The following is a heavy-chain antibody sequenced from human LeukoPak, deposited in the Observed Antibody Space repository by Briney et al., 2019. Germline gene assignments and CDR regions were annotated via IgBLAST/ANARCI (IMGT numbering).Heavy chain of an antibody. CDR1: GGSISSFY. CDR2: IYYTGGT. CDR3: LRSPGYSSGWFDY. Sequence: PSETLSFTCTVGGGSISSFYWRWSRQPPGKGLEYSGVIYYTGGTNYNPSLNSRVTMSVDTSMSQFSLKLTPVTAADTALYYCLRSPGYSSGWFDYWGHGTLVTASS. V-gene: IGHV4-59*08. J-gene: IGHJ5*01. D-gene: IGHD6-19*01.